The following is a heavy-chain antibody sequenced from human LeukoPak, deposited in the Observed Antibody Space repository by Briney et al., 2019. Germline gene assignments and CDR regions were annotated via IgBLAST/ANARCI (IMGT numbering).Heavy chain of an antibody. Sequence: GGSLRLSCATSGFIFSHFAMHWVRQAPGKGLEWVALISYDGTNKYYADSVKGRFTISRDNSNNTLYPQMNSLRAEDTAVYYCAKVGTSWDFDYWGQGTLVAVSS. CDR1: GFIFSHFA. D-gene: IGHD6-13*01. V-gene: IGHV3-30*18. J-gene: IGHJ4*02. CDR3: AKVGTSWDFDY. CDR2: ISYDGTNK.